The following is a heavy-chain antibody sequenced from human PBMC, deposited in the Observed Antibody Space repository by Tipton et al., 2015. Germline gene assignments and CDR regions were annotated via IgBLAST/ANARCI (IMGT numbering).Heavy chain of an antibody. CDR2: ISYSGTT. J-gene: IGHJ4*02. CDR1: GGSISSYY. D-gene: IGHD3-16*01. V-gene: IGHV4-59*12. Sequence: TLSPTCTVSGGSISSYYWSWIRQSPGKGLEWIGYISYSGTTNFNPSLKSRVTISVDTSKNQFFLNLSSVTAADTAVYYCARIRGRYVMDYWGQGTPVTVSS. CDR3: ARIRGRYVMDY.